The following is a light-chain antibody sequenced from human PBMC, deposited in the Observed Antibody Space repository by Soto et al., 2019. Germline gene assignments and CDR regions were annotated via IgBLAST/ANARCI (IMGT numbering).Light chain of an antibody. CDR2: GAS. J-gene: IGKJ1*01. V-gene: IGKV3-15*01. CDR1: QSVSSN. CDR3: QQYNNWPPWT. Sequence: EIVMTQSPATLSVSPGERATLSCRASQSVSSNLAWYQQKPAQAPRLLIYGASTRAPGIPARFSGSGSGTEFTLTISRLQSEDFAVYYCQQYNNWPPWTFGQGTKVEIK.